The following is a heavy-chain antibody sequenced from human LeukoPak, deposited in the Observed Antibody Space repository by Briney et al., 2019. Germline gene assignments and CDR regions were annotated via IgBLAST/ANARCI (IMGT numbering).Heavy chain of an antibody. J-gene: IGHJ4*02. Sequence: PGGSLRLSCAASGFTFSSYAMHWVRQAPGKGLEWVAVISYDGSNKYYADSVKGRFTISRDNSKNTLYLQMNSLRAEDTAVYYCARDREELRYYDFWSGHNTDFNFDYWGQGTLVTVSS. CDR3: ARDREELRYYDFWSGHNTDFNFDY. CDR2: ISYDGSNK. D-gene: IGHD3-3*01. V-gene: IGHV3-30-3*01. CDR1: GFTFSSYA.